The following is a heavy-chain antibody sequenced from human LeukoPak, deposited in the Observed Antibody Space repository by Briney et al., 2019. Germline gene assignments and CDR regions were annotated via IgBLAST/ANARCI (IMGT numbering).Heavy chain of an antibody. CDR2: INPSGGST. Sequence: ASVKVSCKASGYTFISYYMHWVRQAPGQGLEWMGIINPSGGSTSYAQKFQGRVTMTRDTSTSTVYMELSSLRSEDTAVYYCLLEYQLPRSRAFDPWGQGTLVTVSS. D-gene: IGHD2-2*01. J-gene: IGHJ5*02. V-gene: IGHV1-46*01. CDR1: GYTFISYY. CDR3: LLEYQLPRSRAFDP.